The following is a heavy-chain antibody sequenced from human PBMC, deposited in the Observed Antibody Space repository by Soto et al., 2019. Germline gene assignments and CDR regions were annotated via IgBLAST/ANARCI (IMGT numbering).Heavy chain of an antibody. J-gene: IGHJ4*02. CDR2: IKQDGSEK. Sequence: EVDLVESGGGLVQPGGSLRLSCAASGFTFSSYWMNWVRQAPGKGLEWVANIKQDGSEKLYVDSVKGRFTISRDNAENSLYLQMTSLRAEDTAVYYCAGGTGWLVTDWGQGTLVTVSS. V-gene: IGHV3-7*04. CDR3: AGGTGWLVTD. CDR1: GFTFSSYW. D-gene: IGHD6-19*01.